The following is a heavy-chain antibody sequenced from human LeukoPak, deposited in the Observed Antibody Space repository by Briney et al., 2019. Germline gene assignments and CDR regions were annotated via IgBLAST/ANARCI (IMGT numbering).Heavy chain of an antibody. Sequence: ASVKVSCKASGYTFTSYGISWVRQAPGQGLEWMGWISAYNGNTNYAQKLQGRVTMTTDTSTSTAYMELRSLRSDDTAVYYCARTKIVLMVYGYFDYWGQGTLVTVSS. J-gene: IGHJ4*02. V-gene: IGHV1-18*01. CDR2: ISAYNGNT. D-gene: IGHD2-8*01. CDR1: GYTFTSYG. CDR3: ARTKIVLMVYGYFDY.